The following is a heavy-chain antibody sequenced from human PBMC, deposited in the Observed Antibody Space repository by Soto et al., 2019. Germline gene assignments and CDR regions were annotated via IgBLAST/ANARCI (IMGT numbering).Heavy chain of an antibody. CDR2: ISAYNGNT. Sequence: EASVKVTSKASGYAFTSYGSSWVRQATEQGLEWMGWISAYNGNTNYAQKLQGRVTMTTDTSTSTAYMELRSRRSDDTAVYYCARDEGSGGDYDYYYGMDVWGQGTTVTVSS. CDR1: GYAFTSYG. CDR3: ARDEGSGGDYDYYYGMDV. J-gene: IGHJ6*02. D-gene: IGHD6-19*01. V-gene: IGHV1-18*01.